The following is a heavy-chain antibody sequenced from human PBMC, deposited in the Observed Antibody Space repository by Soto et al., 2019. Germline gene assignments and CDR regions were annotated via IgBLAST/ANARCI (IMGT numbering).Heavy chain of an antibody. Sequence: GGSLRLSCAASGFTFSNAWMSWVRQAPGKGLEWVGRIKSKTDGGTTDYAAPVKGRFTISRDDSKNTLYLQMNSLKTEDTAVYYCTTDLGWGVLGYCSGGSCLRNYWGQGTLVTVSS. CDR2: IKSKTDGGTT. CDR3: TTDLGWGVLGYCSGGSCLRNY. V-gene: IGHV3-15*01. D-gene: IGHD2-15*01. CDR1: GFTFSNAW. J-gene: IGHJ4*02.